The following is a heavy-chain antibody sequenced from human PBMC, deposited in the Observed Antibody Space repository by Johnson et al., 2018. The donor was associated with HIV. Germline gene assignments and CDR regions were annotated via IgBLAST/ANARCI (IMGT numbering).Heavy chain of an antibody. J-gene: IGHJ3*02. CDR2: ISSSGSIT. CDR1: GFTFSDYY. CDR3: ARAGRGDDSSGYYLGIAFDI. Sequence: QVQLVESGGGLVKPGGSLRLSCAASGFTFSDYYMSWIRQAPGKGLEWVSYISSSGSITYSADSVKGGFTSSRDNAKNSVFLQMNSLRAEDTAVYYCARAGRGDDSSGYYLGIAFDIWGQGTMVTVSS. V-gene: IGHV3-11*04. D-gene: IGHD3-22*01.